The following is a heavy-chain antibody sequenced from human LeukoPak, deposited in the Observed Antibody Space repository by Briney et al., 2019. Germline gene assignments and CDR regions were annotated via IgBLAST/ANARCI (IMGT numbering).Heavy chain of an antibody. CDR3: AKDRALSGGYHTGYYFDY. Sequence: PGRSLRLSCAASGFTFSSYGMHWVRQAPGKGLEWVAVISYDGSNKYYADSVKGRFTISRDNSKNTLYLQMNSLRAEDTAVYYSAKDRALSGGYHTGYYFDYWGQGTLVTVSS. CDR2: ISYDGSNK. CDR1: GFTFSSYG. V-gene: IGHV3-30*18. J-gene: IGHJ4*02. D-gene: IGHD5-18*01.